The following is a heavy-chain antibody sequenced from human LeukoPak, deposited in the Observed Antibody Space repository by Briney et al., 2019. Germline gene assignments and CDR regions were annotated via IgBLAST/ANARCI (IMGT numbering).Heavy chain of an antibody. J-gene: IGHJ3*02. CDR1: GFTFSSYS. V-gene: IGHV3-21*01. Sequence: GGSLRLSCAASGFTFSSYSMNWVRQAPGKGLEWVSSISSSSYIYYADSVKGRFTISRDNAKNSLYLQMNSLRAEDTAVYYCARAPYCSGGSCYGDAFDIWGQGTMVTVSS. CDR2: ISSSSYI. CDR3: ARAPYCSGGSCYGDAFDI. D-gene: IGHD2-15*01.